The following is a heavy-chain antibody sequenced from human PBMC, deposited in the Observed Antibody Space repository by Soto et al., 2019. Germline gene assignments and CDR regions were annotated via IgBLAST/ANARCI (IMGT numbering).Heavy chain of an antibody. CDR1: GGPVRGAYSY. J-gene: IGHJ3*02. V-gene: IGHV4-30-4*01. Sequence: SETLSLTCTVSGGPVRGAYSYWTCIRQPPGKGLEWMGYLSYTGSTYYNPSLRNRATISVDESSNHLSLRLSSVTAADTAVYYCARELEGGVFDIWGRGTLVTVSS. CDR3: ARELEGGVFDI. CDR2: LSYTGST. D-gene: IGHD2-8*02.